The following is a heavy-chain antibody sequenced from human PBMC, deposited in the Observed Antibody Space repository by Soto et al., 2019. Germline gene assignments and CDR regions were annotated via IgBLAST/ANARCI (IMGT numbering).Heavy chain of an antibody. CDR3: GRGEYSSSSGYCVY. Sequence: QVQLVQSGAEVKKPGASVKVSCKASGYTFTSYGISWVRHAPGQGLEWMGWISAYNGNTNYAQKLQGRVTMTTDTSTSKAYMELRTRRSDDTAVYICGRGEYSSSSGYCVYWGQGTLVTVSS. CDR2: ISAYNGNT. J-gene: IGHJ4*02. CDR1: GYTFTSYG. V-gene: IGHV1-18*04. D-gene: IGHD6-6*01.